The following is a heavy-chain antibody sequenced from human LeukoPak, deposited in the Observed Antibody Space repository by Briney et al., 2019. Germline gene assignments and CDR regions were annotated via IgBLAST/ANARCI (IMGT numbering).Heavy chain of an antibody. CDR1: GLTFSNSA. D-gene: IGHD3-9*01. CDR2: ISVGSDVI. Sequence: GGFLRLSCAVSGLTFSNSAMSWVRQAPGKGLEWVSAISVGSDVIYYADSVKGRFAISRDNSKHTVYLQMDSLRAEDTAVYYCAKSHVSTATGTGRYFDYWGQGTLVTVSS. V-gene: IGHV3-23*01. CDR3: AKSHVSTATGTGRYFDY. J-gene: IGHJ4*02.